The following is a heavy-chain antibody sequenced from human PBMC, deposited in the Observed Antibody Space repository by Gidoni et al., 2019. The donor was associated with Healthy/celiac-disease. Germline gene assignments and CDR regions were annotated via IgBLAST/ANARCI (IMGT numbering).Heavy chain of an antibody. CDR3: AKYSSPSYYFDY. V-gene: IGHV3-23*01. CDR2: TSGSGGST. CDR1: GFTFSSYA. Sequence: EVQLLESGGGLVQPGGSLSLSCAASGFTFSSYAMSWVRQAPGKGLEWVSATSGSGGSTYYADSVKGRFTIYRDNSKNTLYLQMNSLRAEDTAVYYCAKYSSPSYYFDYWGQGTLVTVSS. D-gene: IGHD6-6*01. J-gene: IGHJ4*02.